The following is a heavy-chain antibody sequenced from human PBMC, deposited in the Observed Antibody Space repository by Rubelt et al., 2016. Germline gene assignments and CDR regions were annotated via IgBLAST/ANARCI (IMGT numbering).Heavy chain of an antibody. CDR1: GGSISSYY. Sequence: QVQLQESGPGLVKPSENLSLTCTVSGGSISSYYWSWIRQPPGKGLEWIGYIYYSGSTNYNPSLKSRVTISVDTSKNQFSLKLSSVTAADTAVYYCARRITMVRGVENWFDPWGQGTLVTVSS. CDR2: IYYSGST. J-gene: IGHJ5*02. CDR3: ARRITMVRGVENWFDP. V-gene: IGHV4-59*12. D-gene: IGHD3-10*01.